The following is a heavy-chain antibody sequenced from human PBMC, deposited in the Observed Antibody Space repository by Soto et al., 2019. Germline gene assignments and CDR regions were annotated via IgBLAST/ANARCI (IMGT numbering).Heavy chain of an antibody. CDR3: ARGAADYGDAFDI. CDR2: IYYSGNT. D-gene: IGHD4-17*01. CDR1: GVSTSSGGSY. V-gene: IGHV4-31*03. J-gene: IGHJ3*02. Sequence: QVQLQESGPGLLKPSQTLSLTCTVSGVSTSSGGSYWTWIRQHPGKGLEWIGYIYYSGNTYYNPSLKSRVTISLDTSKNQFSLKLTSVTAADSDVYYCARGAADYGDAFDIWGQGTMVTVSS.